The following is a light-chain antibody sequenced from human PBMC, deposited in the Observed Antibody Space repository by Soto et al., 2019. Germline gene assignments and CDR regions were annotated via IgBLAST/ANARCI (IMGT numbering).Light chain of an antibody. Sequence: EIVLTQSPGTLSLSPGERATLSCRASQSVRSSDLAWYQQKPGQAPRLLIYGASSRATGIPDRFSGSGSGTDFTLTISRLEPEDFAVYYCQQYGSSPLYTFGQGTKLEIK. CDR1: QSVRSSD. J-gene: IGKJ2*01. CDR2: GAS. CDR3: QQYGSSPLYT. V-gene: IGKV3-20*01.